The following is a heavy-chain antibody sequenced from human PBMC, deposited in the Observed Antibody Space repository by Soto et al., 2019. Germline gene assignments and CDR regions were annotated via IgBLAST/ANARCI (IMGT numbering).Heavy chain of an antibody. V-gene: IGHV4-59*01. CDR3: ASNTGYSSGWYTPLAAFDI. CDR1: GGYIRSYD. Sequence: PLETLSLTCTVSGGYIRSYDGSWIRQPPGKGLEWIGYIYYSGSTNYNPSLKSRVTISVDTSKNQFSLKLSSVTAADTAVYYCASNTGYSSGWYTPLAAFDIWGQGTMVTVSS. CDR2: IYYSGST. J-gene: IGHJ3*02. D-gene: IGHD6-19*01.